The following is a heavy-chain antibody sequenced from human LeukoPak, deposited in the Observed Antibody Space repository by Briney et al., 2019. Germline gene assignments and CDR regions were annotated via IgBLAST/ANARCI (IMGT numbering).Heavy chain of an antibody. V-gene: IGHV4-59*12. D-gene: IGHD3-10*01. CDR2: IYQSGGS. CDR3: ARDSGTTGEVKFDP. J-gene: IGHJ5*02. Sequence: SETLSLTCIVSGGSISSYYWSWIRQPAGKGLEWIGYIYQSGGSNYNPSLRSPVTISIDTSKNQFSLKLSSVTAADTAVYYCARDSGTTGEVKFDPWGQGTLVTVSS. CDR1: GGSISSYY.